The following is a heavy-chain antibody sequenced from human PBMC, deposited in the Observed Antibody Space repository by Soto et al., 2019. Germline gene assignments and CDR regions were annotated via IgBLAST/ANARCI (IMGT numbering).Heavy chain of an antibody. CDR2: IYYSGTT. CDR1: GYSISSSNW. Sequence: QVQLQESGPGLVKPSDTLSLTCAVSGYSISSSNWWGWIRQPPGKGLEWIGYIYYSGTTYYNPSLNSRVTMSVDTSKNQCSLQLTSVTAVDTAVYYCARREIQGPIDYWGQGTLVTVSS. V-gene: IGHV4-28*01. J-gene: IGHJ4*02. D-gene: IGHD1-26*01. CDR3: ARREIQGPIDY.